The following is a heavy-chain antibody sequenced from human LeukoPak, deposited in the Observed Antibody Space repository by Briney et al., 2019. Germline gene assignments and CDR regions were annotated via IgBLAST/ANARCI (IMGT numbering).Heavy chain of an antibody. CDR2: IIGSGSST. CDR1: GFTFSSFG. Sequence: GGSLRLSCAASGFTFSSFGMSWVRPAPGKGLQWVSDIIGSGSSTYYADSVKGRFTISRDNSRNTLYLQMNSLRAEDTSVYYCARSPGILGTNYFDYWGQGTLVTVSS. CDR3: ARSPGILGTNYFDY. V-gene: IGHV3-23*01. D-gene: IGHD1-26*01. J-gene: IGHJ4*02.